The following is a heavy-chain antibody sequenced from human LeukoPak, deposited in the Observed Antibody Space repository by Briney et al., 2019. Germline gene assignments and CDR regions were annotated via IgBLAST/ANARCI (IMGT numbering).Heavy chain of an antibody. V-gene: IGHV4-34*01. D-gene: IGHD6-19*01. Sequence: SETLSLTCAVYGGSFSGYYWSWIRQPPGKGLERIGEINHSGSTNYNPSLKSRVTISVDTSKNQFSLKLSSVTAADTAVYYCARGPGYSSGWYLQHWGQGTLVTVSS. J-gene: IGHJ1*01. CDR1: GGSFSGYY. CDR2: INHSGST. CDR3: ARGPGYSSGWYLQH.